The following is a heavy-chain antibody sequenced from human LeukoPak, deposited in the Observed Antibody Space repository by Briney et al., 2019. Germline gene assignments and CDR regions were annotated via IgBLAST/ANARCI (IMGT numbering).Heavy chain of an antibody. CDR1: GFTFSSYA. CDR3: AKDRNTIFGVVTIFDY. J-gene: IGHJ4*02. V-gene: IGHV3-30*04. Sequence: GGSLRLSCAASGFTFSSYAMHWVRQAPGKGLEWVAVISYDGSNKYYADSVKGRFTISRDNSKNTLYLQMNSLRAEDTAVYYCAKDRNTIFGVVTIFDYWGQGTLVTVSS. D-gene: IGHD3-3*01. CDR2: ISYDGSNK.